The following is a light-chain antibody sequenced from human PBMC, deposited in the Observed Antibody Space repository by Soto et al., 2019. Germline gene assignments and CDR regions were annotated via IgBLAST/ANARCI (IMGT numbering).Light chain of an antibody. J-gene: IGKJ4*01. V-gene: IGKV3-15*01. Sequence: EIVMTQSPGILSLSPGETATLSCRASQSVSTKLAWYQQRPGQTPRLLIYNASTRATGVPARFSGGGSVTEFSLTISSLQSEDFAVYYCQQYGSSPLTFGGGTKVDIK. CDR3: QQYGSSPLT. CDR1: QSVSTK. CDR2: NAS.